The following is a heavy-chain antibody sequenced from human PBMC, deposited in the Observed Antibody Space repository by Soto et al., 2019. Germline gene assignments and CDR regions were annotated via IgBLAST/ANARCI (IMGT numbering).Heavy chain of an antibody. CDR3: DRDWGDGYNYLDY. J-gene: IGHJ4*02. D-gene: IGHD5-12*01. CDR2: IYYSGST. Sequence: SETLSLTCTVSGGSISSGDYYWSWIRQPPGKGLEWIGYIYYSGSTYYNPSLKSRVTISVDTSKNQFSLKLSSVTAADTAVYYCDRDWGDGYNYLDYWGQGTLVTVSS. CDR1: GGSISSGDYY. V-gene: IGHV4-30-4*01.